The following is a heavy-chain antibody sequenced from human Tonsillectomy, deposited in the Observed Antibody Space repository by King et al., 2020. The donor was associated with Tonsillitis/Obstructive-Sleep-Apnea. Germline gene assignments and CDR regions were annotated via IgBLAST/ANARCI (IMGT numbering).Heavy chain of an antibody. CDR1: GGSFSGYY. V-gene: IGHV4-34*01. CDR3: ARYCHYYFDY. Sequence: VQLQQWGAGLLKPSETLSLTCAVYGGSFSGYYWSWIRQPPGTGLEWIGEINHSGSTNYHPSLKIRVTISVDTSKNQFSLKLSSVTAADTAVYYCARYCHYYFDYWGQGTLVTVSS. D-gene: IGHD2-21*02. CDR2: INHSGST. J-gene: IGHJ4*02.